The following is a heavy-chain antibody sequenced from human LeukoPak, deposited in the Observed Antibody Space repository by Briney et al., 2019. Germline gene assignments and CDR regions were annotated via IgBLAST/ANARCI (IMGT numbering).Heavy chain of an antibody. CDR1: GGSLGGYY. V-gene: IGHV4-34*01. CDR2: INHSGST. CDR3: ARGPDIVVVPAAYAYWYFDL. J-gene: IGHJ2*01. Sequence: PSETLSLTCAVYGGSLGGYYWSWVRQPPGKGLEWMGEINHSGSTNYNPSLKRRVTISVDTSTNQFSLKLSSVTAADTAVYYCARGPDIVVVPAAYAYWYFDLWGRGTLVTVSS. D-gene: IGHD2-2*01.